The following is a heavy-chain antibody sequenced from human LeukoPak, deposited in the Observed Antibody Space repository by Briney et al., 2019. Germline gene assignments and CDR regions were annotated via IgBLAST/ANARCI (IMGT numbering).Heavy chain of an antibody. CDR2: IYYSGST. CDR3: ARDRRYYDSSGYYNNWFDP. V-gene: IGHV4-59*01. J-gene: IGHJ5*02. Sequence: SETLSLTCTVSGGSISSYYWSWIRQPPGKGLEWIGYIYYSGSTNYNPSLKSRVTISVDTSKNQFSLKLSSVTAADTAVYYCARDRRYYDSSGYYNNWFDPWGQGTLVTVSS. D-gene: IGHD3-22*01. CDR1: GGSISSYY.